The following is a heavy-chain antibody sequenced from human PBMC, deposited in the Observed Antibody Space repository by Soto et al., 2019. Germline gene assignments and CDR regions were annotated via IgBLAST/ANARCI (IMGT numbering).Heavy chain of an antibody. Sequence: EVQLVQSGGGLVQPGRSLRLSCAATGFAFDEYVMHWVRQAPGKGLEWVGSIGWNGASIDYADSVKGRFTISRDNAKNSLFLQMNSLTTEDTALYFCAKSRVVPCFDRWGQGTLVTVSS. D-gene: IGHD2-2*01. V-gene: IGHV3-9*01. CDR3: AKSRVVPCFDR. CDR1: GFAFDEYV. CDR2: IGWNGASI. J-gene: IGHJ4*02.